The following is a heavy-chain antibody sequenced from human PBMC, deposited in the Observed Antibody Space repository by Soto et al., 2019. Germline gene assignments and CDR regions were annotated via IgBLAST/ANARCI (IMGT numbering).Heavy chain of an antibody. CDR1: GGSFSGYY. J-gene: IGHJ4*02. CDR2: INHSGST. V-gene: IGHV4-34*01. CDR3: ARERSRYYYDSSGYYHDY. D-gene: IGHD3-22*01. Sequence: QVQLQQWGAGLLKPSETLSLTCAVYGGSFSGYYWSWIRQPPGKGLEWIGEINHSGSTNYNPSLKSRVTISVDTSKNQFSLKLSSVTAADTAVYYCARERSRYYYDSSGYYHDYWGQGTLVTVSS.